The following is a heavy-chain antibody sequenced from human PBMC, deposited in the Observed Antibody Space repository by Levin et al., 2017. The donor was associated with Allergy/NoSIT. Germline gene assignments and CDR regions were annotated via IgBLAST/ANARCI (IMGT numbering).Heavy chain of an antibody. J-gene: IGHJ3*02. CDR1: GFTFSNVW. D-gene: IGHD6-19*01. V-gene: IGHV3-15*01. CDR3: TTSSSGYVTGWYGAFDI. CDR2: IKSKSYGGTP. Sequence: GESLKISCAASGFTFSNVWMSWVRQAPGKGLEWVGRIKSKSYGGTPDYAAPVKGRFTISRDDPKNTLYLQMDSLKSEDTALYYCTTSSSGYVTGWYGAFDIWGQGTMVTVSS.